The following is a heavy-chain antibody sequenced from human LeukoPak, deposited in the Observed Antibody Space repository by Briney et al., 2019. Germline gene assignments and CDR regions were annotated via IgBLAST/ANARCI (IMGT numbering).Heavy chain of an antibody. CDR1: GFTFTTYS. V-gene: IGHV3-21*01. D-gene: IGHD6-13*01. CDR3: AKPGIAAGRYYFDY. J-gene: IGHJ4*02. Sequence: PGGSLRLSCEASGFTFTTYSMTWVRQAPGKGLEWVSIISSGSSAIFSADALKGRFTISRDDDKNLLSLDMNSLRAEDTAVYYCAKPGIAAGRYYFDYWGQGTLVTVSS. CDR2: ISSGSSAI.